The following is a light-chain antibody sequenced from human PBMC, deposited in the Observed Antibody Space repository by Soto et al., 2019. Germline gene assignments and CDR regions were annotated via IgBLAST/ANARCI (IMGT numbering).Light chain of an antibody. CDR3: QQYGNLWT. V-gene: IGKV1-5*03. CDR2: KAS. Sequence: DIQMTQSPSTLSASVGDRVIITCRASQSISSWLAWYQQKPGKAPKLLIYKASTLESGVPSTFSGSGSGTEFSLTISSLQPDDFATYYCQQYGNLWTFGQGTKVDIK. J-gene: IGKJ1*01. CDR1: QSISSW.